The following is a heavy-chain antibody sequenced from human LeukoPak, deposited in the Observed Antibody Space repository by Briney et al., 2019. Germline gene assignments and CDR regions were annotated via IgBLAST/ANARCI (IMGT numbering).Heavy chain of an antibody. CDR1: GYTFTSYA. CDR2: INAGNGNT. CDR3: ARDINGFYYFDY. V-gene: IGHV1-3*01. D-gene: IGHD2-8*01. J-gene: IGHJ4*02. Sequence: ASVKVSCKASGYTFTSYAMHWVRQAPGQRLEWMGWINAGNGNTKYSQKFQGRVTITRDTSASTAYMELSSLRSEDTAVYYCARDINGFYYFDYRGQGTLVTVSS.